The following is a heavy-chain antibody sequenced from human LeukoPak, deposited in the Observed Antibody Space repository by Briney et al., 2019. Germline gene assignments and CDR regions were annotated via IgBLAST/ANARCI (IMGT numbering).Heavy chain of an antibody. J-gene: IGHJ6*02. CDR2: IYYSGST. CDR1: GGSISSYY. V-gene: IGHV4-59*01. CDR3: ARNIGATSYYGMDV. Sequence: SETLSLTCTVSGGSISSYYWSWIRQPPGKGLEWIGYIYYSGSTNYNPSLKSRVTISVDTSKNQFSLKLSSVTAADTAVYYCARNIGATSYYGMDVWGQGTTVTVSS. D-gene: IGHD4/OR15-4a*01.